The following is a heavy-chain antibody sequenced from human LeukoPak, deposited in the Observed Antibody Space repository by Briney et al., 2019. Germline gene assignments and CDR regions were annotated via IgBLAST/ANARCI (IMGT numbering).Heavy chain of an antibody. CDR2: IYYSGST. V-gene: IGHV4-59*08. J-gene: IGHJ4*02. CDR3: ATSVVYYFDN. Sequence: PSETLSLICTVSGGSINRNYWSWIRQPPGEGLEWLGYIYYSGSTTYNPSLKSRVTISVDTSKNQFSLKLNSVTAADTAVYYCATSVVYYFDNWGQGNLVTVSS. CDR1: GGSINRNY. D-gene: IGHD4-23*01.